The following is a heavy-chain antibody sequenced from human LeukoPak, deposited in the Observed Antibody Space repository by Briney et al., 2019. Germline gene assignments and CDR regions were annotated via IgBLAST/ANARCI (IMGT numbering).Heavy chain of an antibody. D-gene: IGHD2-2*01. CDR3: ARDLGPSRGRPLAAY. CDR2: ISTRGRTI. J-gene: IGHJ4*02. CDR1: GFTFSDYY. Sequence: GGSLRLSCTASGFTFSDYYMTWIRQAPGKGLEWLSYISTRGRTIYYADSVKGRFTISRDNAKKSLYLQMNSLRAEDTAIYYCARDLGPSRGRPLAAYWGQGTLVTVSS. V-gene: IGHV3-11*04.